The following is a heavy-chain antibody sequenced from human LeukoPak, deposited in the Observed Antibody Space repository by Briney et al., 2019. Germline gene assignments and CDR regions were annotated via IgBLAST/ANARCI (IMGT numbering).Heavy chain of an antibody. J-gene: IGHJ4*02. D-gene: IGHD3-10*01. CDR2: INPNSGGT. CDR1: GYTFTGYY. CDR3: ASSSHLWFGELLWANY. Sequence: ASVKVSCKASGYTFTGYYMHWVRQAPGQGLEWMGWINPNSGGTNYAQKFQGRVTMTRDTSISTAYMELSRLRSGDTAVYYCASSSHLWFGELLWANYWGQGTLVTVSS. V-gene: IGHV1-2*02.